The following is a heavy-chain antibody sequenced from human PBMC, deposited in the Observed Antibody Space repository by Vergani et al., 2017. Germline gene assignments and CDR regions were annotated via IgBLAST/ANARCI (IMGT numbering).Heavy chain of an antibody. D-gene: IGHD2-2*02. Sequence: QVQLQESGPGLVKPSETLSLTCAVSGYSISSGYYWGWIRQPPGKGLEWIGSIYHSGSTYYNPSLKSRVTISVDTSKNQFSLKLSSVTAADTAVYYCATNRYCSSTSCYNPVDYWGQGTLVTVSS. J-gene: IGHJ4*02. CDR3: ATNRYCSSTSCYNPVDY. V-gene: IGHV4-38-2*01. CDR1: GYSISSGYY. CDR2: IYHSGST.